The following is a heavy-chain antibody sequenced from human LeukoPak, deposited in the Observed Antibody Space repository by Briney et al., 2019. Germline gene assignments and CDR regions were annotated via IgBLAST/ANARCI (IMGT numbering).Heavy chain of an antibody. CDR1: GGSISSYY. J-gene: IGHJ5*02. CDR3: AGDSRVGSSWYYWFDP. D-gene: IGHD6-13*01. V-gene: IGHV4-59*01. CDR2: IYYSGST. Sequence: SETLSLTCTVSGGSISSYYWSWIRQPPGKGLEWIGYIYYSGSTNYNPSLKSRVTISVDTSKNQFSLKLSSVTAADTAVYYCAGDSRVGSSWYYWFDPRGQGTLVTVSS.